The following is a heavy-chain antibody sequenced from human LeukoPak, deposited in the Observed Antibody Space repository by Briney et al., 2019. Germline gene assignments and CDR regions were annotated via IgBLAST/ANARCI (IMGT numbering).Heavy chain of an antibody. D-gene: IGHD5-18*01. CDR3: AHRGYSPASYDY. CDR1: VLSLSTSGWG. J-gene: IGHJ4*02. V-gene: IGHV2-5*02. CDR2: IYLDDDK. Sequence: SGPTLVKPTQTLTLTCHFSVLSLSTSGWGVGGIRHPPGKALEWLALIYLDDDKRYNPYLKSRLTINKYTSKMHVVITMTNMDHVDTATYYCAHRGYSPASYDYWGQGTLVTVSS.